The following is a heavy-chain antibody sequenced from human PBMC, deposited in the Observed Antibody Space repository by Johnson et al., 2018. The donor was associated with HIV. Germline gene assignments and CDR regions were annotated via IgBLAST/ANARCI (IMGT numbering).Heavy chain of an antibody. V-gene: IGHV3-33*08. J-gene: IGHJ3*02. CDR1: GFTFSSYG. CDR3: ARAAPNAFDI. D-gene: IGHD6-6*01. CDR2: IWYDGSNK. Sequence: QVQLVESGGGVVQPGRSLRLSCAASGFTFSSYGMHWVRQAPGKGLEWVAVIWYDGSNKDYADSVKGRFTISRDNAKNSLYLQMNSLRAEDTAVYYCARAAPNAFDIWGQGTMVTVSS.